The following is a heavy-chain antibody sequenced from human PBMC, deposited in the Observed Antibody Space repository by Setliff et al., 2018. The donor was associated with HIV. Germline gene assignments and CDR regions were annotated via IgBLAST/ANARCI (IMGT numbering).Heavy chain of an antibody. J-gene: IGHJ4*02. CDR1: GGTFSSYA. V-gene: IGHV1-69*13. CDR2: IIPIFGTA. D-gene: IGHD1-26*01. Sequence: SVKVSCKASGGTFSSYAISWVRQAPGQGLEWMGGIIPIFGTANYAQKFQGRVMITADESTSTAYMELSSLGSEDTAVYYCARGGWELVSCYDYWGQGTLVTVSS. CDR3: ARGGWELVSCYDY.